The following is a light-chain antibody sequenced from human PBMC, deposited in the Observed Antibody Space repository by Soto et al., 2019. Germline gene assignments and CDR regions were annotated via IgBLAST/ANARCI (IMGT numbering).Light chain of an antibody. Sequence: QSVLTQPASVSGSPGQSITISCTGTSSDVGGYNYVSWYQQHPGKAPKLMIYEVTNRPSGVSDRFSGAKSGNTASLTISGLQAEDEADYYCISYTSISTWVFGGGTKLTVL. CDR3: ISYTSISTWV. V-gene: IGLV2-14*01. J-gene: IGLJ3*02. CDR1: SSDVGGYNY. CDR2: EVT.